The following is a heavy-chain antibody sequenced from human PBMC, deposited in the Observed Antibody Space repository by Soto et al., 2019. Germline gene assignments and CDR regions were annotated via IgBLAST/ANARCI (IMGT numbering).Heavy chain of an antibody. CDR3: AKGSYSSGWTGIDY. V-gene: IGHV3-23*01. CDR2: ISGSGGST. Sequence: PGGSLRLSCAASGFTFSSYAMSWVRQAPGKGLEWVSAISGSGGSTYYADSVKGRFTISRDNSKNTLYLQMNSLRAEDTDVYYCAKGSYSSGWTGIDYWGQGTLVTVSS. D-gene: IGHD6-19*01. CDR1: GFTFSSYA. J-gene: IGHJ4*02.